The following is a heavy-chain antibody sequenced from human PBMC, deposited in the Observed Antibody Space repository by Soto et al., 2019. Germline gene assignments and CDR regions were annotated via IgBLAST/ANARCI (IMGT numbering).Heavy chain of an antibody. Sequence: QXLTLRTAIAGDSVAIHSAAGNCIEQSTSRGLGWLGGTYYRSKGYNDYAVSVKSRITINPDTSKNQFSLQLNSVTPEDTAVYYCASEFWREGMVVGRQGPTGT. V-gene: IGHV6-1*01. CDR1: GDSVAIHSAA. D-gene: IGHD3-3*01. J-gene: IGHJ6*02. CDR2: TYYRSKGYN. CDR3: ASEFWREGMVV.